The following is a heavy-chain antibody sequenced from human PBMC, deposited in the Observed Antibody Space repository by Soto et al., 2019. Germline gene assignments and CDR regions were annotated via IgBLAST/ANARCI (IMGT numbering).Heavy chain of an antibody. Sequence: ASGMVCCKASGYTITSYGISWVRQASGQGLEWMGWISAYNGNTNYAQKLQGRVTMSTDTSTRTAYMELRSLRSDETAGYDCGRDRCARGYGLPAYWPDPWGQGTLVTVSA. V-gene: IGHV1-18*01. CDR1: GYTITSYG. D-gene: IGHD5-18*01. CDR2: ISAYNGNT. CDR3: GRDRCARGYGLPAYWPDP. J-gene: IGHJ5*02.